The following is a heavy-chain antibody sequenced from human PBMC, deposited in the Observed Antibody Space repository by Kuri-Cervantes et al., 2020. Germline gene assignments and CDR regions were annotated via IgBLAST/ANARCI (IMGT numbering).Heavy chain of an antibody. CDR3: ARDLFPRLSAYYFDY. Sequence: ASVKVSCKASGYTFTGFHMHWVRQAPGKGLEWMGWISAYNGDTNYAQNLQGRVTMTTDTSTSTAYMELRSLRSDDTAVYYCARDLFPRLSAYYFDYWGQGTLVTVSS. CDR1: GYTFTGFH. V-gene: IGHV1-18*04. CDR2: ISAYNGDT. D-gene: IGHD1-1*01. J-gene: IGHJ4*02.